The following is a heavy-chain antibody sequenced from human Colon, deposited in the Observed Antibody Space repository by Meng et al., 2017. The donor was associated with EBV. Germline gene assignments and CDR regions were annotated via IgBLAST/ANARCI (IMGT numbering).Heavy chain of an antibody. D-gene: IGHD6-19*01. CDR1: GGSSSSDTYY. J-gene: IGHJ4*02. V-gene: IGHV4-39*02. CDR3: ARRGSRSGWYAYDY. CDR2: LYYSGST. Sequence: LQLQEACPGLVKPSETLSLTGTVSGGSSSSDTYYWGWIRQPPGKGLEWIGSLYYSGSTYSNPSLKSRVTISVDTSKNHFSLKLSSVTAADTAVYYCARRGSRSGWYAYDYWGQGTLVTVSS.